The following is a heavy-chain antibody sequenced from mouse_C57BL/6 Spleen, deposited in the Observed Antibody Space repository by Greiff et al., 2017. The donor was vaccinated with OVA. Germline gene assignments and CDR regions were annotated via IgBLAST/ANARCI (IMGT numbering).Heavy chain of an antibody. CDR1: GFTFSSYA. J-gene: IGHJ2*01. V-gene: IGHV5-4*01. CDR2: ISDGGSYT. CDR3: AREGLGGYFDY. Sequence: DVQLVESGGGLVKPGGSLKLSCAASGFTFSSYAMSWVRQTPEKRLEWVATISDGGSYTYYPDNVKGRFTISRDKAKNNLYLQMSHLKSEDTAMYYCAREGLGGYFDYWGQGTTLTVSS. D-gene: IGHD4-1*01.